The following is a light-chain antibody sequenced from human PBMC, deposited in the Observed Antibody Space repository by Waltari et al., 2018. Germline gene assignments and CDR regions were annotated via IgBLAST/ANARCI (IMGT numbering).Light chain of an antibody. CDR1: QIVTSNS. J-gene: IGKJ1*01. CDR2: DSV. CDR3: QQYGSSPRT. Sequence: EIVLTQSPGTLSLSPGERATLSCRASQIVTSNSLAWYQQKPGQAPWLIIYDSVNRAAGIPDRFSGSGSGTVFTLTIIRLEPEDFAVYYCQQYGSSPRTFGQGTKVEL. V-gene: IGKV3-20*01.